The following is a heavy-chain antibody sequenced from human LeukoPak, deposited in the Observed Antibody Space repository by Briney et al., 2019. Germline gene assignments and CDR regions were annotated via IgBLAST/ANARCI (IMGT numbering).Heavy chain of an antibody. CDR2: ISGSGGST. CDR1: GFTFSSYA. D-gene: IGHD3-3*01. CDR3: AKDSTIFGVVLYYFDY. V-gene: IGHV3-23*01. J-gene: IGHJ4*02. Sequence: GGSLRLSCAAPGFTFSSYAMSWVRQAPGKGLEWVSAISGSGGSTYYADSVKGRFTISRDNSKNTLYLQMNSLGAEDTAVYYCAKDSTIFGVVLYYFDYWGQGTLVTVSS.